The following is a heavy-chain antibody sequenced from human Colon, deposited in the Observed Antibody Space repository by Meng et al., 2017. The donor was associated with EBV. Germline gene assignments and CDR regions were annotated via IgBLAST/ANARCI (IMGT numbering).Heavy chain of an antibody. CDR3: ARQATGYCSGGSCYSGSIFDY. V-gene: IGHV4-30-4*01. D-gene: IGHD2-15*01. CDR2: IYYSGST. J-gene: IGHJ4*02. Sequence: QMERQDSGPGLVNPSQALSLTCTVSGGSISSGDYYWSWIRQPPGKGLEWIGYIYYSGSTHYNPSLKSRVTISVDTSKNQSSLKVSSVTAADTAVYYCARQATGYCSGGSCYSGSIFDYWGQGTLVTVSS. CDR1: GGSISSGDYY.